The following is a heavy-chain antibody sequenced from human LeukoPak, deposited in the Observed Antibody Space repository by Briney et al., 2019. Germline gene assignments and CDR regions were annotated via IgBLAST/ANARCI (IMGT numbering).Heavy chain of an antibody. CDR1: GGSISSSSYY. J-gene: IGHJ4*02. D-gene: IGHD2/OR15-2a*01. V-gene: IGHV4-39*07. CDR3: ARVREVLDY. CDR2: IYYSGST. Sequence: SETLSLTCTVPGGSISSSSYYWGWIRQPPGKGLEWIGSIYYSGSTYYNPSLKSRVTISVDTSKNQFSLKLSSVTAADTAVYYCARVREVLDYWGQGTLVTVSS.